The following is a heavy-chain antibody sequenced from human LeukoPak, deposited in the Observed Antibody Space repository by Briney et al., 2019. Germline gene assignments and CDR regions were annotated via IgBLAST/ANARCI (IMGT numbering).Heavy chain of an antibody. D-gene: IGHD6-19*01. Sequence: GGSLRLSCAASGFTFSSCAMSWVRQAPGKGLEWDSAVSGSGGSTYYADSVKGRFTISRDNSKNTLYLQMNSLRAEDTALYYCAKREDSNDWYAGDYWGQGTLVTVSS. J-gene: IGHJ4*02. CDR3: AKREDSNDWYAGDY. CDR2: VSGSGGST. CDR1: GFTFSSCA. V-gene: IGHV3-23*01.